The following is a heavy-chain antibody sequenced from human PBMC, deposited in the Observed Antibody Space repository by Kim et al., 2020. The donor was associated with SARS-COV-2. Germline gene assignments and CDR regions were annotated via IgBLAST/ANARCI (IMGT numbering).Heavy chain of an antibody. D-gene: IGHD6-19*01. Sequence: GGSLRLSCAASGFTFSSYAMHWVRQAPGKGLEWVAVISYDGSNKYYADSVKGRFTISRDNSKNTLYLQMNSLRAEDTAVYYCARDQRSSGWYYFDYWGQGTLVTVSS. J-gene: IGHJ4*02. V-gene: IGHV3-30*04. CDR2: ISYDGSNK. CDR1: GFTFSSYA. CDR3: ARDQRSSGWYYFDY.